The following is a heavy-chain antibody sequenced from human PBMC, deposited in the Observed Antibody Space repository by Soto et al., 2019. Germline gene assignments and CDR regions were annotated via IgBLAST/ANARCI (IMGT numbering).Heavy chain of an antibody. CDR3: VRARIVVAGTIVDY. Sequence: SETLSLTCAVSGYSLTNGYYCGWIRQPPGKGLEWIGSIYHSGDTYYNPSLKSRVTISVDTSKNHFSLKLTSVTAADTAVYYCVRARIVVAGTIVDYWGQGTLVTVS. J-gene: IGHJ4*02. V-gene: IGHV4-38-2*01. CDR2: IYHSGDT. D-gene: IGHD6-19*01. CDR1: GYSLTNGYY.